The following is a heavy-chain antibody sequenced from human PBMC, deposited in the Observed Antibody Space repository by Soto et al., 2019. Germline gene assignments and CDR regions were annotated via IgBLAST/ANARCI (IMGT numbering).Heavy chain of an antibody. Sequence: GGSLRLSCAASGFTFSSSLMNWVRQAPGKGLEWVAGIKEDGSEKYYVDIVKGRFTISRDNVENSLYLQMNSLRGEDSAVYFCARDRGYSYYDYWGLGTMVTV. CDR2: IKEDGSEK. D-gene: IGHD5-18*01. V-gene: IGHV3-7*01. J-gene: IGHJ4*02. CDR3: ARDRGYSYYDY. CDR1: GFTFSSSL.